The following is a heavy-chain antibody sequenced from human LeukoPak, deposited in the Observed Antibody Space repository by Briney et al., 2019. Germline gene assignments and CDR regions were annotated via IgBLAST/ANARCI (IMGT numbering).Heavy chain of an antibody. CDR2: ISYDGSNK. CDR3: ARSSYYYGADAFDI. D-gene: IGHD3-10*01. CDR1: GFTFSSYG. J-gene: IGHJ3*02. V-gene: IGHV3-30*03. Sequence: GRSLRLSCAASGFTFSSYGMHWVRQAPGKGLEWVAVISYDGSNKYYADSVKGRFTISRDNSKNTLYLQMNSLRAEDTAVYYCARSSYYYGADAFDIWGQGTMVTVSS.